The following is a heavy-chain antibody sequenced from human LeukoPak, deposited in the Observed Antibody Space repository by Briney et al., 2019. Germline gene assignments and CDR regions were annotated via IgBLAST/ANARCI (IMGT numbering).Heavy chain of an antibody. V-gene: IGHV3-30*02. Sequence: GGSLRLSCAASGFTFSSYGMHWVRQAPGKGLEWVAFIRYDGSNKYYADSVKGRFTISRDNSKNTLYLQMNSLRAEDTAVYYCAKQLRFLAARGAFDIWGQGTMVTVSS. J-gene: IGHJ3*02. CDR3: AKQLRFLAARGAFDI. CDR2: IRYDGSNK. CDR1: GFTFSSYG. D-gene: IGHD3-3*01.